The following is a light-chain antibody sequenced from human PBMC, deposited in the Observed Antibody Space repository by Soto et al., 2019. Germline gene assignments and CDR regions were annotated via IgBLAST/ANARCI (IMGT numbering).Light chain of an antibody. CDR1: GSDIATFNY. V-gene: IGLV2-14*01. Sequence: QSALAQPASMSGSPGQSITISCTGSGSDIATFNYVSWYQQYPGKAPKLLIYQVTSRASGVSHRFSGSKSGNTAALTISGLQPEDEAEYYCNSYSSTSFYLFGTGTKVTVL. CDR2: QVT. J-gene: IGLJ1*01. CDR3: NSYSSTSFYL.